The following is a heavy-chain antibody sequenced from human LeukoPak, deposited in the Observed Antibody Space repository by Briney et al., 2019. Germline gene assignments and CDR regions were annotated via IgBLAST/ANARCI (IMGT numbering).Heavy chain of an antibody. CDR2: MNPNSGNT. CDR1: GYTFTSYD. D-gene: IGHD2-15*01. V-gene: IGHV1-8*01. Sequence: GASVKVSCKASGYTFTSYDINWVRQATGQGLEWMGWMNPNSGNTGYAQKFQGRVTMTRNTSISTAYMELSSLRSEDTAVYYCAREVVVAATNWFDPWGQGTLVTVSS. J-gene: IGHJ5*02. CDR3: AREVVVAATNWFDP.